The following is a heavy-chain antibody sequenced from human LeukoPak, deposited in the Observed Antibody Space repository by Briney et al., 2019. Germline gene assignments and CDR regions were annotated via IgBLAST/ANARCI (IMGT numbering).Heavy chain of an antibody. CDR1: GYIFTSYG. J-gene: IGHJ4*02. CDR3: ARTPITMIIVAPPPDY. Sequence: ASVKVSCKASGYIFTSYGISWVRQAPGQGLEWMGWISGYNGNTNYAQKFQGRVTMTTDTSTSTAYMEVRSLRSDDTAVYYCARTPITMIIVAPPPDYWGQGTLVTVSS. V-gene: IGHV1-18*01. D-gene: IGHD3-22*01. CDR2: ISGYNGNT.